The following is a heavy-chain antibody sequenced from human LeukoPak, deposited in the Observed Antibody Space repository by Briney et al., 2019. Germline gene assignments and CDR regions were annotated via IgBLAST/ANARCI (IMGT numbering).Heavy chain of an antibody. J-gene: IGHJ4*02. CDR1: GFTFSSYW. Sequence: GGSLRLSCAASGFTFSSYWMSWVRQAPGEGLEWVANIKQDGSEKYYVDSVKGRFTISRDNAKNSLYLQMNSLRAEDTAVYYCARVGSYYDSSGYPWYFDYWGQGTLVTVSS. CDR2: IKQDGSEK. CDR3: ARVGSYYDSSGYPWYFDY. D-gene: IGHD3-22*01. V-gene: IGHV3-7*03.